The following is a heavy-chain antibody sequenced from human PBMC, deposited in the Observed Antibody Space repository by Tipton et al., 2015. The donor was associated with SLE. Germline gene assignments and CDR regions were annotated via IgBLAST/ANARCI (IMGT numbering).Heavy chain of an antibody. CDR1: GFTFSRRA. CDR2: IRFDGSNK. D-gene: IGHD3-3*01. J-gene: IGHJ5*02. Sequence: GSLRLSCAASGFTFSRRAMNWVRQAPGKGLEWVAFIRFDGSNKYYADSVKGRFTISRDNSKNTVYLQMSSLRTEDTAVYYCAKGGPFGESWGQGTLVTVSS. CDR3: AKGGPFGES. V-gene: IGHV3-30*02.